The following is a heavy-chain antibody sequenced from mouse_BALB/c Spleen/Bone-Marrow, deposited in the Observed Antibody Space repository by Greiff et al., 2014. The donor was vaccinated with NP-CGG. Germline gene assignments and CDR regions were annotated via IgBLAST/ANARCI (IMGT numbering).Heavy chain of an antibody. CDR3: TRQRNWDHYAMDY. CDR1: GFTFSTYG. D-gene: IGHD4-1*01. CDR2: ISSGGGYT. Sequence: VQLKESGGDLVKPGGSLKLSCAASGFTFSTYGMSWVRQTPDKRLEWVATISSGGGYTYYPDSVKGRFTISRDNANNTLYLQMSSLKSEDTAMYYCTRQRNWDHYAMDYCGQGTSVTVSS. J-gene: IGHJ4*01. V-gene: IGHV5-6*01.